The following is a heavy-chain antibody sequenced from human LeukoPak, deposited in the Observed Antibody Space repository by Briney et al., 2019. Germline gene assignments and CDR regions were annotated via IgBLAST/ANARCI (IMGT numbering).Heavy chain of an antibody. Sequence: SETLSLTCTVSGGSISSSSYYWGWIRQPPGKGLEWIGSIHYSGSTYYNPSLKSRVTISVDTSKNQFSLKLSSVTAADTAVYYCARVPGEQWLLDYWGQGTLVTVSS. V-gene: IGHV4-39*07. J-gene: IGHJ4*02. CDR3: ARVPGEQWLLDY. D-gene: IGHD6-19*01. CDR1: GGSISSSSYY. CDR2: IHYSGST.